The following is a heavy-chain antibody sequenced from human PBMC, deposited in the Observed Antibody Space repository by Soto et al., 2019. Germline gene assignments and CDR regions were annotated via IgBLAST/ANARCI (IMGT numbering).Heavy chain of an antibody. V-gene: IGHV3-30-3*01. CDR2: ISYDGSNK. D-gene: IGHD6-6*01. Sequence: GGSLRLSCAASGFTFSSYAMHWVRQAPGKGLEWVAVISYDGSNKYYADSVKGRFTISRDNSKNTLYLQMNSLRAEDTAVYYCARGMGEQLVRRYYGMDVWGQGTTVTVSS. CDR3: ARGMGEQLVRRYYGMDV. J-gene: IGHJ6*02. CDR1: GFTFSSYA.